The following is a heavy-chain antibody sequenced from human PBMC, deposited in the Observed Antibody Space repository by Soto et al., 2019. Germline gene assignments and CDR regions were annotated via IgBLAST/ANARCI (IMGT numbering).Heavy chain of an antibody. CDR3: ARKGPRAARPNH. V-gene: IGHV3-11*01. Sequence: QVQLVESGGGLVRPGGSLRLSCAASGFTFRDYDMCWIRQAPGKGLEWVSCISSSGTVTNYADSVKGRFTISRDNAQNSLYGEMNSLRVEDTAVYYCARKGPRAARPNHWGQGTLVTVSS. CDR2: ISSSGTVT. CDR1: GFTFRDYD. D-gene: IGHD6-6*01. J-gene: IGHJ5*02.